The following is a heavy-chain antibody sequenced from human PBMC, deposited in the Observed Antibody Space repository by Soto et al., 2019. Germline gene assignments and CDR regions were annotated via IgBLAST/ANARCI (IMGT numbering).Heavy chain of an antibody. J-gene: IGHJ5*02. Sequence: QVQLVESGGGEAQPGRSLRLSCAASGFTFSTHGMHWVRQAPGKGLEWVAVISYDGSNKYYADSVMGRFTISRDTSKNTLYRQLNSLRPEETAVYYCAKDMEHLLVRGCFDPWGQGTLVIVSS. CDR2: ISYDGSNK. V-gene: IGHV3-30*18. D-gene: IGHD3-10*01. CDR3: AKDMEHLLVRGCFDP. CDR1: GFTFSTHG.